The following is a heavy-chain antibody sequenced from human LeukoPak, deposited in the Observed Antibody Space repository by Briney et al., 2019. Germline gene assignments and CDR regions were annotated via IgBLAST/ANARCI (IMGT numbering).Heavy chain of an antibody. CDR2: ISGSGGST. V-gene: IGHV3-23*01. Sequence: QPGGSLRLSCAASGFTFSSYTMNWVRQAPGKGLEWVSAISGSGGSTYYAASVKGRFTISRDNSKNTLYLQMNSLRAEDTAVYYCAKQSFKGDIVVVVAADFDYWGQGTLVTVSS. D-gene: IGHD2-15*01. J-gene: IGHJ4*02. CDR3: AKQSFKGDIVVVVAADFDY. CDR1: GFTFSSYT.